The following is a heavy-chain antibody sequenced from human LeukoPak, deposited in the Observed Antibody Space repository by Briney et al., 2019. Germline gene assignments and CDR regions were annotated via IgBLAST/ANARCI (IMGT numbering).Heavy chain of an antibody. Sequence: ASVKVSCKASGYTFTSYGISWVRQAPGQGLEWMGWISAYNGNTNYAQKLQGGVTMTTDTSTSTAYMELRSLRSDDTAVYYCARTGMGSGWSTNYYYYYGMDVWGQGTTVTVSS. J-gene: IGHJ6*02. V-gene: IGHV1-18*01. D-gene: IGHD6-19*01. CDR3: ARTGMGSGWSTNYYYYYGMDV. CDR2: ISAYNGNT. CDR1: GYTFTSYG.